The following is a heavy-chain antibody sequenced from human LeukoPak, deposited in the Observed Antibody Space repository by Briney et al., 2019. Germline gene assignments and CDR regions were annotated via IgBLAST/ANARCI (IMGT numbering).Heavy chain of an antibody. D-gene: IGHD6-6*01. CDR2: TNPNSGGT. CDR1: GYTFTGYY. Sequence: GASVKVSCKASGYTFTGYYMHWVRQAPGQGLEWMGWTNPNSGGTNYAQKFQGRVTMTRDTSISTAYMELSRLRSDDTAVYYCLRDIAARGGYYGMDVWGQGTTVTVSS. CDR3: LRDIAARGGYYGMDV. J-gene: IGHJ6*02. V-gene: IGHV1-2*02.